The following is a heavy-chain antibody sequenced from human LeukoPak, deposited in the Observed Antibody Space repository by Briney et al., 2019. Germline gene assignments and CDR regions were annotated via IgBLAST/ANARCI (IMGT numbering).Heavy chain of an antibody. J-gene: IGHJ6*02. V-gene: IGHV5-51*01. CDR2: TYFGDSDT. CDR3: ARYLPGFYGMDV. CDR1: GYSFTNYW. Sequence: GESLKISCKGSGYSFTNYWIGWARQMPGKGLEWMGITYFGDSDTRYSPSFQGQVTISADKSISTAYLQWRNLKASDSAIYHCARYLPGFYGMDVWGQGTTVTVSS.